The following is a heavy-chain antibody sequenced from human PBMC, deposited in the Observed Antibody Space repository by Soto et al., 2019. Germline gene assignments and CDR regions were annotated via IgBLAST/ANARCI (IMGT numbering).Heavy chain of an antibody. CDR1: GLAVSNNY. J-gene: IGHJ6*02. CDR3: ASDYYDVLTGEPRKDV. V-gene: IGHV3-53*01. CDR2: IYSGGTT. Sequence: PGGSLRLSCAASGLAVSNNYMSWVRRAPGKGLEWVSGIYSGGTTYYADSVKGRFTISRDNSKNTMWLQMNGLRVEDTAVYYCASDYYDVLTGEPRKDVWGQGTTVTVSS. D-gene: IGHD3-9*01.